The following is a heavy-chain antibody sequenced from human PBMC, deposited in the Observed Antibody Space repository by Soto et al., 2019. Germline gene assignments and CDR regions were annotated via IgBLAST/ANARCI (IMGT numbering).Heavy chain of an antibody. J-gene: IGHJ4*02. Sequence: QVLLEESGPGLVKPSQTLSLTCTVSSGSVSSGYHYWSWIRQPPGKGLEWIGYVYYSGSTYYNPSLGSRVTISIDTSKNQFSLKLNPVTASDAAVYFCATESSGSSPLHFDFWGQGALVSVSS. CDR1: SGSVSSGYHY. D-gene: IGHD3-22*01. CDR3: ATESSGSSPLHFDF. CDR2: VYYSGST. V-gene: IGHV4-30-4*01.